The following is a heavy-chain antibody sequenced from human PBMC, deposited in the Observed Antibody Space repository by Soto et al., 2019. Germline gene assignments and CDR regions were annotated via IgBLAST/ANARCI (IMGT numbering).Heavy chain of an antibody. CDR2: ISGSGGST. D-gene: IGHD4-17*01. Sequence: GGSLRLSCAASGFTFSSAAMSWVRQAPGKGLEWVSAISGSGGSTYYADSVKGRFTISRDNSKTTLYLQMNSLRAEDTAVYYCAKVGDDYGGNLDYWGQGTLVTVSS. CDR1: GFTFSSAA. CDR3: AKVGDDYGGNLDY. V-gene: IGHV3-23*01. J-gene: IGHJ4*02.